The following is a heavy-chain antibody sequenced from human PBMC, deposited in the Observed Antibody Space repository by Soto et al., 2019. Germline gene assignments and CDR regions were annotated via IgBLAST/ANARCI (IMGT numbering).Heavy chain of an antibody. Sequence: PGGSLRLSCAASGFTFSSYSMNWVRQAPGKGLEWVSYISSTRSTIYHADSVKGRFTISRDNAKNSLYLQMNSLRAEDTAVYYCARDMITFGGGDYYYYMDVWGKGTTVTVSS. D-gene: IGHD3-16*01. J-gene: IGHJ6*03. CDR3: ARDMITFGGGDYYYYMDV. V-gene: IGHV3-48*04. CDR1: GFTFSSYS. CDR2: ISSTRSTI.